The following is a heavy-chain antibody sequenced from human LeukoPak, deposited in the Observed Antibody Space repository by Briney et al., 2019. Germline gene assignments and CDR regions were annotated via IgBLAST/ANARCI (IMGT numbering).Heavy chain of an antibody. J-gene: IGHJ6*02. CDR3: ARDREYSSGWYSEGMDV. CDR2: ISSSSSYI. Sequence: GGSLRLSCAASGFTFSSYSMNWVRQAPGKGLEWVSSISSSSSYIYYADSVKGRFTISRDNAKNSLYLQMNSLRAEDTAVYYCARDREYSSGWYSEGMDVWGQGTTVTVSS. V-gene: IGHV3-21*01. CDR1: GFTFSSYS. D-gene: IGHD6-19*01.